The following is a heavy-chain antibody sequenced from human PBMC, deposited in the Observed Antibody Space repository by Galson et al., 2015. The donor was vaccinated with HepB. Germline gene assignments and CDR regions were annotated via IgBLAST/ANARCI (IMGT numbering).Heavy chain of an antibody. CDR1: GFRFGDYA. J-gene: IGHJ4*02. D-gene: IGHD1-26*01. V-gene: IGHV3-49*04. Sequence: SPSLSCAASGFRFGDYAMIWVRQAPGKGLEWVGFVRIKTRGGTTEYDASVNGRFTISRDDFKSVAYLQMNSLNAEDTAKYYCISDGPRRGRDYYPFAFWGQGTLVTLSS. CDR3: ISDGPRRGRDYYPFAF. CDR2: VRIKTRGGTT.